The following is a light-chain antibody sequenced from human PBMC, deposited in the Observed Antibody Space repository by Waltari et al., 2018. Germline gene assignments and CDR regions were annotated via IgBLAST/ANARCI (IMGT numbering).Light chain of an antibody. V-gene: IGLV1-44*01. CDR1: TSNIGSNT. J-gene: IGLJ2*01. Sequence: QSVLTQPPSASGTPGQRVTIPCSGSTSNIGSNTVNWSQQLPGTAPKPLLYSNDQRPSGVPDRFSGSKSGTSASLAISGLQSEDEADYYCAAWDDSLNGRGVFGGGTKLTVL. CDR2: SND. CDR3: AAWDDSLNGRGV.